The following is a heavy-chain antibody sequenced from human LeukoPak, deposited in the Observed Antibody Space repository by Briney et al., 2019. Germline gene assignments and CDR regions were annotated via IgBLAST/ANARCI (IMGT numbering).Heavy chain of an antibody. Sequence: SETLSLTCTVSGGSISNSSYYWGWIRQPPGKGLEWIGSIYYSGSTYYNPSLKSRVTISVDTSKNQFSLKLSSVTAADTAVYFCARAYYYGSGSYAFDIWGQGTMVTVSS. V-gene: IGHV4-39*07. D-gene: IGHD3-10*01. CDR3: ARAYYYGSGSYAFDI. J-gene: IGHJ3*02. CDR2: IYYSGST. CDR1: GGSISNSSYY.